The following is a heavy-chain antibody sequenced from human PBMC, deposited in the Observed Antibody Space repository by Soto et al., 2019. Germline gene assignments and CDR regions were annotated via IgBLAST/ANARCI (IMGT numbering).Heavy chain of an antibody. D-gene: IGHD1-26*01. CDR1: GDSVSSNSAG. Sequence: PSQTLSLTCAITGDSVSSNSAGWSWVRQSPSRGLEWLGRTYYRSKWYYEYAVSVRGRITINPDTSKNQYSLQLSSVTPEDTAVYFCARGEQYSGRIFDYWGQGTLVTV. CDR3: ARGEQYSGRIFDY. CDR2: TYYRSKWYY. J-gene: IGHJ4*01. V-gene: IGHV6-1*01.